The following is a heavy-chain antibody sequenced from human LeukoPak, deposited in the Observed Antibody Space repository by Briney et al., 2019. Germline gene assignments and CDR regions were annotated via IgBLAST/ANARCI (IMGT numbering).Heavy chain of an antibody. V-gene: IGHV3-7*01. Sequence: GGSLRLSCAASGFTFSRYWMSWVRQAPGKGLEWVANIKQDGSEKYYVDSVKGRFTISRDNAKNSLYLQMNSLRAEDTAVYYCARDEGLASGSSDYWGQGTLVTVSS. J-gene: IGHJ4*02. CDR1: GFTFSRYW. D-gene: IGHD1-26*01. CDR3: ARDEGLASGSSDY. CDR2: IKQDGSEK.